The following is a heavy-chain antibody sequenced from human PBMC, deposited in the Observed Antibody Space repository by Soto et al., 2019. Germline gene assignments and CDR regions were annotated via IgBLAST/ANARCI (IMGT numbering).Heavy chain of an antibody. J-gene: IGHJ4*02. CDR2: IYPGDSET. Sequence: GESLKISCQCSGYTFSNFWIAWVRQLPGKGLEYMGIIYPGDSETRYSPSFHGKVTISAGRSIGTAYLQWSSLEASDSAFYFCARSPRSSQYFDYWGQGALVTVSS. CDR3: ARSPRSSQYFDY. V-gene: IGHV5-51*01. D-gene: IGHD6-13*01. CDR1: GYTFSNFW.